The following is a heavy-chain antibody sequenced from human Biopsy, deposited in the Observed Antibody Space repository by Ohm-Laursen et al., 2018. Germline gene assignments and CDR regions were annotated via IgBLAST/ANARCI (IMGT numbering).Heavy chain of an antibody. Sequence: SSVKVSCKVSGYAVTEFSMHWVRQAPGKGLEWMGGFAPENGKTIYAQKFQGRVTMTEDTSTDTAYMELSSLRSEDTAVYYCAADINVWNVNYWGQGTQVIVSS. CDR2: FAPENGKT. CDR3: AADINVWNVNY. D-gene: IGHD1-1*01. V-gene: IGHV1-24*01. J-gene: IGHJ4*02. CDR1: GYAVTEFS.